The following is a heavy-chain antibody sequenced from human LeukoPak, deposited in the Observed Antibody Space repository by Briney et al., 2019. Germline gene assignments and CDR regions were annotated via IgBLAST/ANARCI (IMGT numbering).Heavy chain of an antibody. V-gene: IGHV3-48*02. CDR1: GFPFHRYS. CDR2: IGTSSCII. Sequence: GGPLTLLCAVWGFPFHRYSLLWVRQTPGKGREGVSYIGTSSCIIYYADSVKGRFTISRDNAKTSLYLQMNRLRDEDTALYYGARHVYAGYSGDYWGEGTLVTVSS. J-gene: IGHJ4*02. CDR3: ARHVYAGYSGDY. D-gene: IGHD5/OR15-5a*01.